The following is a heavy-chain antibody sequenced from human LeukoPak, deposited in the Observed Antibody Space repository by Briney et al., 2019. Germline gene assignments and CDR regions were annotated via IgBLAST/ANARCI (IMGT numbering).Heavy chain of an antibody. V-gene: IGHV4-59*08. J-gene: IGHJ4*02. Sequence: PSETLSLTWNVAGGSISRYNWSWIRQPPGKGLEWIGYIYYSGNTNYNPSLKSRVTISAGTSKNQFSLKLSSVTAADTAMYYCARQRDNHLSYFVYWAEATLLTVSS. D-gene: IGHD1-14*01. CDR2: IYYSGNT. CDR3: ARQRDNHLSYFVY. CDR1: GGSISRYN.